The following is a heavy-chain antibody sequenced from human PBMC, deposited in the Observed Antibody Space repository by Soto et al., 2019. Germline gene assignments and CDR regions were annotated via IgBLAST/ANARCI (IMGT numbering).Heavy chain of an antibody. D-gene: IGHD5-12*01. CDR1: GYTFTSYD. CDR3: ARDFARLTNKTNYYHYYAMDV. J-gene: IGHJ6*02. Sequence: AASVKVSCKASGYTFTSYDINWVRQATGQGLEWMGWMNPDSGNTGYAQKFQGRVTMTRNTSMSTAYMELSSLRSEDTAVYYCARDFARLTNKTNYYHYYAMDVWGPGYTVTAYS. V-gene: IGHV1-8*01. CDR2: MNPDSGNT.